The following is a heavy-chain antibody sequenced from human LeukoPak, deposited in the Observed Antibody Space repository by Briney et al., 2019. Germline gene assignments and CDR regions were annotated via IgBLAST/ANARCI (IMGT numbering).Heavy chain of an antibody. J-gene: IGHJ4*02. Sequence: GGPLRLSCAASGFTFSSYAMSWVRQAPGKGLEWVAVISYDGSNKYYADSVKGRFTISRDNSKNTLYLQMNSLRAEDTAVYYCARDSGHVVVTATHPTLDYWGQGTLVTVSS. CDR3: ARDSGHVVVTATHPTLDY. CDR2: ISYDGSNK. V-gene: IGHV3-30*04. D-gene: IGHD2-21*02. CDR1: GFTFSSYA.